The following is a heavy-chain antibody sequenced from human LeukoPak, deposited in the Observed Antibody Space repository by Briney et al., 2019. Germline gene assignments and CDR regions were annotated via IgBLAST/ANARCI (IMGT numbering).Heavy chain of an antibody. Sequence: GGSLRLSCTVSGFSFSSFGIHWVRQAPGKGLEWVASLWYNGINKYYADSVKGRFTISRDNSKNTLYLQMDSLRAEDTAMFYCARARNNYDESGYSALDHWGQGTLVTVSS. D-gene: IGHD3-3*01. V-gene: IGHV3-33*01. CDR2: LWYNGINK. CDR1: GFSFSSFG. CDR3: ARARNNYDESGYSALDH. J-gene: IGHJ4*02.